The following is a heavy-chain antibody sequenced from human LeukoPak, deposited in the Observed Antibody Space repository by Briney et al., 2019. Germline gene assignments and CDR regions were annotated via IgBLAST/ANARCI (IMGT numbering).Heavy chain of an antibody. CDR2: NSGSGGST. Sequence: GGSLRLSCAASGFTFSSYALSWVSQAPGKWLEWDSANSGSGGSTYYADSVKGRFTISRDNSKNTLYLQMNSLRAEDTAVYYCAKEASPSMIVVVPVDYWGQGTLVTVFS. CDR1: GFTFSSYA. J-gene: IGHJ4*02. V-gene: IGHV3-23*01. D-gene: IGHD3-22*01. CDR3: AKEASPSMIVVVPVDY.